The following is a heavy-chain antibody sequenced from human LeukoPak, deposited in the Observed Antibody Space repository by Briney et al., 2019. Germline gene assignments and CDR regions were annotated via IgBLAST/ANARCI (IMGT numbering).Heavy chain of an antibody. J-gene: IGHJ6*02. CDR1: GYTFTSYG. D-gene: IGHD4-23*01. Sequence: GASVKVSCKASGYTFTSYGISWVRQAPGQGLEWVGWISAYNGNTKYAQKLQGRVTMTTDTSTSTAYMELRSLRSDDTAVYYCARDTYGGNEYYYYYGMDVWGQGTTVTVSS. V-gene: IGHV1-18*01. CDR3: ARDTYGGNEYYYYYGMDV. CDR2: ISAYNGNT.